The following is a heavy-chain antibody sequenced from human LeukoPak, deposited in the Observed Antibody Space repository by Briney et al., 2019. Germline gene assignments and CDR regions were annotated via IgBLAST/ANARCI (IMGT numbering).Heavy chain of an antibody. D-gene: IGHD5-24*01. CDR3: ARDLSRDGYNSDAFDI. CDR1: GFSFSSYN. CDR2: ITSSSTYT. J-gene: IGHJ3*02. Sequence: PGGSLRLSCAASGFSFSSYNMNWVRQAPGKGLEWVSSITSSSTYTFYADSVKGRFTISRDNAKNSLYLQMNSLRAEDTALYYCARDLSRDGYNSDAFDIWGQGTMVTVSS. V-gene: IGHV3-21*04.